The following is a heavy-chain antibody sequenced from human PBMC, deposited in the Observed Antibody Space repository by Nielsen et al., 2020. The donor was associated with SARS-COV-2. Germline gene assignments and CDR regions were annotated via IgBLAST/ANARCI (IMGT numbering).Heavy chain of an antibody. J-gene: IGHJ6*02. CDR1: GGSISSSNW. CDR3: AWRDYYYYYGMDV. Sequence: SETLSLTCAVSGGSISSSNWWSWVRQPPGKGLEWIGEIYHSGSTNYNPSLKSRVTISVDKSKNQFSLKLSSVTAADTAVYYCAWRDYYYYYGMDVWGQGTTVTVS. CDR2: IYHSGST. V-gene: IGHV4-4*02.